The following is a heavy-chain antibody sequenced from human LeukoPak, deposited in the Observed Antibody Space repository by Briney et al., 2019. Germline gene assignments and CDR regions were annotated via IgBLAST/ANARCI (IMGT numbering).Heavy chain of an antibody. V-gene: IGHV1-24*01. CDR1: GYTLTELS. CDR2: FDPEDGET. D-gene: IGHD2-15*01. J-gene: IGHJ3*02. CDR3: AIELPGRKLDDAFDI. Sequence: ASVKVSCKVSGYTLTELSMHWVRQAPGKGLEWMGDFDPEDGETIYAQKFQGRVTMTEDTSTDTAYMELSSLRSEDTAVYYCAIELPGRKLDDAFDIWGQGTMVTVSS.